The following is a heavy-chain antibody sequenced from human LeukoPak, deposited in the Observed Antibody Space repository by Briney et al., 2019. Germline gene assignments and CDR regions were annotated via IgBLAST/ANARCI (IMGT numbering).Heavy chain of an antibody. CDR2: IANDGRFT. Sequence: GGSLRLSCAASGFTFSSYPMNWVRQAPGKGLEWVAVIANDGRFTHYADSVKGRFTISREKSKSTLEMQMNSLRAEDTALYYCVKEANGFDMWGLGTMVTVSS. J-gene: IGHJ3*02. CDR3: VKEANGFDM. D-gene: IGHD2-8*01. V-gene: IGHV3-30*01. CDR1: GFTFSSYP.